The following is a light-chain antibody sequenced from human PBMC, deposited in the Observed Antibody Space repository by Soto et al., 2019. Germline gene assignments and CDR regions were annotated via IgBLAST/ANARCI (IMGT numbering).Light chain of an antibody. V-gene: IGLV2-14*01. CDR1: SIDVGDYNY. J-gene: IGLJ2*01. CDR3: SSYTSSSTLVV. Sequence: QSALTQPASVSGSPGQSITISCTGTSIDVGDYNYVSWYQQHPGKAPKLMIYEVSNRPSGVSNRFSGSKSGNTASLTISGLQAEEEADYYCSSYTSSSTLVVFGGGTKLTVL. CDR2: EVS.